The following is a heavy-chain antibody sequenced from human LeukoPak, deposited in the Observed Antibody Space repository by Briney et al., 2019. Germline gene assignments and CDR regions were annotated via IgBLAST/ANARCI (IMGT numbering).Heavy chain of an antibody. D-gene: IGHD2-2*01. CDR1: GGSISSSSYY. Sequence: SETLSLTCTVSGGSISSSSYYWGWIRQPPGKGLEWIGSIYYSGSTYYNPSLKSRVTISVDTSKNQFSLKLSSVTAADTAVYYCARRSLVVPAAMRGWGPGTLVTASS. J-gene: IGHJ1*01. CDR3: ARRSLVVPAAMRG. V-gene: IGHV4-39*01. CDR2: IYYSGST.